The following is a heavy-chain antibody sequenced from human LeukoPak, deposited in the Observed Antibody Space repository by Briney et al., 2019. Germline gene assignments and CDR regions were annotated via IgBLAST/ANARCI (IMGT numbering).Heavy chain of an antibody. CDR2: ISSSGSTI. Sequence: PGGSLRLSCAASGFTFSSYEMNWVRQAPGKGLEWASYISSSGSTIYYADSVKGRFTISRDNAKNSLYLQMNSLRAEDTALYYCAKDIVRGQQSDYYYYYMDVWGKGTTVTISS. CDR1: GFTFSSYE. J-gene: IGHJ6*03. CDR3: AKDIVRGQQSDYYYYYMDV. V-gene: IGHV3-48*03. D-gene: IGHD3-10*01.